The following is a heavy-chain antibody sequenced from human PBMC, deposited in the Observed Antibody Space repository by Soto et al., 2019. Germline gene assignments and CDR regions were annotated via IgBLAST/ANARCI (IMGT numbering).Heavy chain of an antibody. J-gene: IGHJ4*02. CDR3: AREVGGGRQYYFDS. CDR1: GYTFTGYY. D-gene: IGHD3-16*01. V-gene: IGHV1-2*02. CDR2: TNPSNGGT. Sequence: ASVKVSCKASGYTFTGYYIHWVRQAPGQGLEWMGWTNPSNGGTNYAQKFQGRVTMTRDTSLSTAYMELTTLRSDDTAVFYCAREVGGGRQYYFDSWGLGTLVTVPS.